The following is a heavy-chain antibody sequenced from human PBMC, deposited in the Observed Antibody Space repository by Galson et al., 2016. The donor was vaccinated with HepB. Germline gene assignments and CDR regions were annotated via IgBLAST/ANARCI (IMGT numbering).Heavy chain of an antibody. V-gene: IGHV3-23*01. CDR3: AKRMSYSYYYAMDI. CDR1: GFFFSNFV. J-gene: IGHJ6*02. D-gene: IGHD2-15*01. CDR2: ISDNTAGT. Sequence: SLRLSCADSGFFFSNFVMPWVRQAPGKGLEWVSDISDNTAGTKYADSVKGRFTISRDNSKNTVYLQMNSLRGEDTALYYRAKRMSYSYYYAMDIWGQGTTVTVSS.